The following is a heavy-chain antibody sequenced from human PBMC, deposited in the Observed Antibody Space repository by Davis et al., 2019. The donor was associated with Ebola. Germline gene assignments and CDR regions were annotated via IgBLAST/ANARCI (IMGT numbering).Heavy chain of an antibody. J-gene: IGHJ4*02. D-gene: IGHD4-11*01. CDR2: LSFDGSNK. CDR3: ATQGGYSNGGYFAL. Sequence: PGGSLRLSCVASGFTFSRSSMHWVRQAPGKGLEWVAFLSFDGSNKYYADSVKGRFPISRDDAKDTLFLQMNSLRPEDTAVYYCATQGGYSNGGYFALWGQGTLVTVSS. CDR1: GFTFSRSS. V-gene: IGHV3-30*04.